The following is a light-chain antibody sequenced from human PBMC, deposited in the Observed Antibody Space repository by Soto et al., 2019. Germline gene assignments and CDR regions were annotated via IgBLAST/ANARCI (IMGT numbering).Light chain of an antibody. V-gene: IGLV2-8*01. CDR1: SSDVGKYDY. Sequence: QAVLTQPPSASGSPGQSVTISCTGTSSDVGKYDYVSWFQHHPGKAPKLIIYEVSKRPSGVPDRFSGSKSGSTASLTVSGLQTEDEADYYCQSYDSGVTGSVFGTGTKLTVL. J-gene: IGLJ1*01. CDR3: QSYDSGVTGSV. CDR2: EVS.